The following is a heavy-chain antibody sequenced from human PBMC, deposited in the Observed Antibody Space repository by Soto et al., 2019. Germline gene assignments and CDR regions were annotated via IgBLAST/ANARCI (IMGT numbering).Heavy chain of an antibody. D-gene: IGHD1-26*01. J-gene: IGHJ4*02. CDR2: ISGSGGST. CDR3: ANHFSGSEQTLIFDY. Sequence: GGSLRLSCAASGFTFSSYAMSWVRQAPGKGLEWVSAISGSGGSTYYADSVKGRFTISRDNSKNTLYLQMNSLRAEDTAVYYCANHFSGSEQTLIFDYWGQGTLVTVSS. CDR1: GFTFSSYA. V-gene: IGHV3-23*01.